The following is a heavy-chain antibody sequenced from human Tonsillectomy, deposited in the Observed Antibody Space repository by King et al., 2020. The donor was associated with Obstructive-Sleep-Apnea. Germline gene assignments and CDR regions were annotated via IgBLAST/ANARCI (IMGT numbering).Heavy chain of an antibody. D-gene: IGHD2-8*01. Sequence: TLKESGPTLVKPTQTLTLTCTFSGFSLTTSGVGVGWIRQPPGKALEWLALIYWDDDKRYSPSLKSRLTITKDTSKSQVVLTMTKMDPVDTATYYCAHRRMLTYYFDYWGQGTLVTVSS. J-gene: IGHJ4*02. CDR2: IYWDDDK. CDR1: GFSLTTSGVG. V-gene: IGHV2-5*02. CDR3: AHRRMLTYYFDY.